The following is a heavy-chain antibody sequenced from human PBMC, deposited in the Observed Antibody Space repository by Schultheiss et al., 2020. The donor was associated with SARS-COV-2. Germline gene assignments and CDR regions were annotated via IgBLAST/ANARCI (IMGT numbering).Heavy chain of an antibody. CDR2: IKQDGSEK. CDR1: GFTFSSYD. CDR3: ANTYSSSYRYFDY. V-gene: IGHV3-7*03. Sequence: GGSLRLSCAASGFTFSSYDMHWVRQAPGKGLEWVANIKQDGSEKYYVDSVKGRFTISRDNAKNTLYLQMDSLRAEDTAVYYCANTYSSSYRYFDYWGQGTLVNVSS. J-gene: IGHJ4*02. D-gene: IGHD6-6*01.